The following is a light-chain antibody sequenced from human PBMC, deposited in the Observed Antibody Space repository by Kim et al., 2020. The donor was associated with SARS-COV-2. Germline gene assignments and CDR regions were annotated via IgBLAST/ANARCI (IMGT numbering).Light chain of an antibody. J-gene: IGLJ3*02. V-gene: IGLV3-21*04. CDR3: QVWDSSSDHRV. Sequence: YELTQPPSVSVAPGKTARITFGGNNIGSKSVHWYQQKPGQAPLLVIYYDSDRPSGIPERFSGSNSGNTATLTISRVEAGDEADYYCQVWDSSSDHRVFGGGTQLTVL. CDR2: YDS. CDR1: NIGSKS.